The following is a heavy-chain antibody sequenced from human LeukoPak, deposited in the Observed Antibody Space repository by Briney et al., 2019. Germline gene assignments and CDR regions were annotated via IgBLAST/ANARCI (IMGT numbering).Heavy chain of an antibody. CDR2: ISSYGGST. J-gene: IGHJ4*02. Sequence: GGSLRLSCTASGFTFGEYSMSWVRQAPGKGLEYVSAISSYGGSTYYANSVKDRFTISRDNSKNTVYLQMGSLRTEDMAVYYCARISRSHDYDYWGQGTLVTVSS. D-gene: IGHD6-6*01. CDR1: GFTFGEYS. V-gene: IGHV3-64*01. CDR3: ARISRSHDYDY.